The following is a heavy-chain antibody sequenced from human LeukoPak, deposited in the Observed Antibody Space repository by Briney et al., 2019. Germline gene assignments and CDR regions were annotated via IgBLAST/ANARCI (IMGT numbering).Heavy chain of an antibody. V-gene: IGHV4-59*11. CDR3: ARSVDTSYYYYMDV. D-gene: IGHD5-18*01. CDR2: IYYSGST. CDR1: GGSISSHY. Sequence: SETLSLTCTVSGGSISSHYWSWIRQPPGKGLEWIGYIYYSGSTNYNPSLKSRVTISVDTSKNQFSLKLSSVTAADAAVYYCARSVDTSYYYYMDVWGKGTTVTVSS. J-gene: IGHJ6*03.